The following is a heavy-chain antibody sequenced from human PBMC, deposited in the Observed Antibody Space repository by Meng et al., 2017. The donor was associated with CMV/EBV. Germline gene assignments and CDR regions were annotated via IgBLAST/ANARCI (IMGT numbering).Heavy chain of an antibody. D-gene: IGHD3-22*01. Sequence: GESLKISCAASGFTFSSYAMHWVRQAPGKGLEWVAVISYDGSNKYYADSVKGRFTISRDNSKNTLYLQMNSLRAEDTAVYYCAGRDTCSGYPYYGMDVWGQGTTVTVSS. CDR1: GFTFSSYA. CDR3: AGRDTCSGYPYYGMDV. V-gene: IGHV3-30-3*01. J-gene: IGHJ6*02. CDR2: ISYDGSNK.